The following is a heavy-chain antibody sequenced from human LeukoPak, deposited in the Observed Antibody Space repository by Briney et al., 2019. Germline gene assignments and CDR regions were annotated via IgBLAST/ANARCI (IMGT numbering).Heavy chain of an antibody. CDR3: ARDPRTTIFGVVTPFDY. J-gene: IGHJ4*02. CDR1: GYTFTGYY. Sequence: ASVKVSCKASGYTFTGYYMHWVRQAPGQGLERIGWINPKSGGTNYAQKFQGRVTMTRDPSISTAYMELSRLRSHYTAVYYCARDPRTTIFGVVTPFDYWGQGTLVTVSS. CDR2: INPKSGGT. D-gene: IGHD3-3*01. V-gene: IGHV1-2*02.